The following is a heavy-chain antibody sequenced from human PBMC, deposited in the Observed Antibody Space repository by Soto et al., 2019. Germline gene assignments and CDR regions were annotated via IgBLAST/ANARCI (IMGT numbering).Heavy chain of an antibody. J-gene: IGHJ6*02. CDR1: GFTFNNYA. CDR2: MSGSGGST. D-gene: IGHD3-3*02. V-gene: IGHV3-23*01. Sequence: EVQLLESGGGFVQPGGSMRLSCVASGFTFNNYAMNWVRQAPGKGPEWVSVMSGSGGSTFYADSVRGRFTTSRDTSKQTVYLQMDRLRVEDTAIYYCGKDLGYSLFAMGGGMDVWGRGTTVTVSS. CDR3: GKDLGYSLFAMGGGMDV.